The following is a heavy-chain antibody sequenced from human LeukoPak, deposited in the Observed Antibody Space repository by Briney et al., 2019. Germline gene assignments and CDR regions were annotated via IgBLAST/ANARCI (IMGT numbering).Heavy chain of an antibody. D-gene: IGHD5-24*01. Sequence: GGSLRLSCAASGLTFHDYAMHWVRQAPGKGLEWVSGISWNGDTIGYADSVKGRFTISRDNSKNTLYLQMNSLRAEDTAVYYCAKEMATIRAFDFWGQGTMVTVSS. V-gene: IGHV3-9*01. J-gene: IGHJ3*01. CDR2: ISWNGDTI. CDR1: GLTFHDYA. CDR3: AKEMATIRAFDF.